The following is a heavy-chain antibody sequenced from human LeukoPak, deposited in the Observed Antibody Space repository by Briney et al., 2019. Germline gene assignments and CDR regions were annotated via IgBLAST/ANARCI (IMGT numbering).Heavy chain of an antibody. V-gene: IGHV3-23*01. CDR3: AKDGAQYSSGPECDP. Sequence: GGSLRLSCAASGLHFSGTAMSWLRQAPGKGLEWVSAISHDGMNAYYADSVKGRFTISRDNPKKPVSLEMSSLTAADTGVYYCAKDGAQYSSGPECDPRGQGALVTVSP. D-gene: IGHD6-19*01. CDR2: ISHDGMNA. CDR1: GLHFSGTA. J-gene: IGHJ5*02.